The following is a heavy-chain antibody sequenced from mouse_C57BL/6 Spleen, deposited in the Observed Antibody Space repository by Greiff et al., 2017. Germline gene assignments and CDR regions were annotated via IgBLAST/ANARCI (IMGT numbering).Heavy chain of an antibody. CDR1: GYSFTDYN. CDR2: INPNYGTT. J-gene: IGHJ2*01. D-gene: IGHD1-1*01. V-gene: IGHV1-39*01. Sequence: VQLQQSGPELVKPGASVKISCKASGYSFTDYNMNWVKQSHGKSLEWIGVINPNYGTTSYNQKFKGKATLTVDQSSSTAYMQLNSLTSEDSAVYYGATTVVAGNYFDYWGQGTTLTVSS. CDR3: ATTVVAGNYFDY.